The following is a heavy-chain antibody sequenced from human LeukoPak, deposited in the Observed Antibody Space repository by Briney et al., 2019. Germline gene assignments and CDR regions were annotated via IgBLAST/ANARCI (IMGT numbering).Heavy chain of an antibody. CDR2: IIPILGIA. CDR1: GGTFSSYA. D-gene: IGHD5/OR15-5a*01. V-gene: IGHV1-69*04. Sequence: ASVKVSCKASGGTFSSYAISWVRQAPGQGLEWMGRIIPILGIANYAQKFQGRVTITADKSTSTAYMELSSLRSEDTAVYYCARTSPSVSDFDYWGRGTLVTVSS. J-gene: IGHJ4*02. CDR3: ARTSPSVSDFDY.